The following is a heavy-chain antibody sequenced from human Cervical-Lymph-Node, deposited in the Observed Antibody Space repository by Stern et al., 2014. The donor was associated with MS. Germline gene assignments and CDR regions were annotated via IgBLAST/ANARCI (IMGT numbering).Heavy chain of an antibody. Sequence: VQLVESGAEVKKPGQSLKISCKGSGYSFTNSWIGWVRQMPGKGLELMGIISPVDSETRYSPSFHGHVTISVDKSINTAYVQWTSLEASDTAMYYCARQGCATTSCHTIDSWGQGTLITVSS. J-gene: IGHJ4*02. CDR2: ISPVDSET. V-gene: IGHV5-51*01. CDR3: ARQGCATTSCHTIDS. D-gene: IGHD2-2*02. CDR1: GYSFTNSW.